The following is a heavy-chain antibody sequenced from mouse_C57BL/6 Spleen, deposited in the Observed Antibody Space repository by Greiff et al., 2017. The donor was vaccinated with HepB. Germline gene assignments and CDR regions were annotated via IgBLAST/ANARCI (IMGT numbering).Heavy chain of an antibody. CDR1: GFTFSSYA. CDR2: ISSGGDYI. Sequence: EVQRVESGEGLVKPGGSLKLSCAASGFTFSSYAMSWVRQTPEKRLEWVAYISSGGDYIYYADTVKGRFTISRDKARNTLYLQMSSLKSEDTAMYYCTGGGYYGRYAMDYWGQGTSVTVSS. D-gene: IGHD2-3*01. J-gene: IGHJ4*01. V-gene: IGHV5-9-1*02. CDR3: TGGGYYGRYAMDY.